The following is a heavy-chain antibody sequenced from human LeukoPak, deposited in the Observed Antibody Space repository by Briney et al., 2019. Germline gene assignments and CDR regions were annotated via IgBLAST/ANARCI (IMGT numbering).Heavy chain of an antibody. V-gene: IGHV4-59*01. CDR1: GGSISSYY. J-gene: IGHJ4*02. Sequence: SETLSLTCTVSGGSISSYYWSWIRQPPGKGLEWIGYIYYSGSTNYNPSLKSRVTISVDTSKNQFSLKLSSVTAADTVVYYCARGLNYDYWGQGTLVTVSS. CDR2: IYYSGST. CDR3: ARGLNYDY.